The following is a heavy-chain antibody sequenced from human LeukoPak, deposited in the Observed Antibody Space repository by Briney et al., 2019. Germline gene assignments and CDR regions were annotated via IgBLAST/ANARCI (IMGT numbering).Heavy chain of an antibody. J-gene: IGHJ5*02. CDR3: ATSWGAGWFDP. D-gene: IGHD3-16*01. Sequence: GASVTVSCKASGYTFTSYDINWVRQATGQGLEWMGWMNPNSGNTGYAQKFQGRVTMTRNTSISTAYMELSSLRSEDTAVYYRATSWGAGWFDPWGQGTLVTVSS. V-gene: IGHV1-8*01. CDR1: GYTFTSYD. CDR2: MNPNSGNT.